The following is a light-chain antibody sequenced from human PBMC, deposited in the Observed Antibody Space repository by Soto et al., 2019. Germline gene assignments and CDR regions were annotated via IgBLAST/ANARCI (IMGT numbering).Light chain of an antibody. CDR1: SSDVGYYNL. CDR2: EVN. J-gene: IGLJ1*01. CDR3: SSYAGSILYV. Sequence: SVLTQPAAVSGSTGQSITISCTGTSSDVGYYNLVSWYQQHPGKAPKLIIYEVNKRPSGFSNRFSGSKSGNTASLTISGLQPEDEADYYCSSYAGSILYVFGTGTKVTVL. V-gene: IGLV2-23*02.